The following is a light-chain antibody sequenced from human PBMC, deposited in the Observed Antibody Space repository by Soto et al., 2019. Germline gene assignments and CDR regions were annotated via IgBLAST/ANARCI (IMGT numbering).Light chain of an antibody. V-gene: IGKV3-20*01. J-gene: IGKJ1*01. CDR3: QQHGSSPTWT. CDR2: GAS. CDR1: QSVSSSY. Sequence: EIVLTQSPGTLSLSPEERATLSRRASQSVSSSYLAWYQQKPGQAPRLLIYGASSRATGIPDRFSGSGSGTDFTPTISRLEPEDFAVYYCQQHGSSPTWTFGQGTKVDIK.